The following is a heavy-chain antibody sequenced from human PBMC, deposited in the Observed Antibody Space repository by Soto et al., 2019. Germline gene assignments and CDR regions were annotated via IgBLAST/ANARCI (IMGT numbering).Heavy chain of an antibody. J-gene: IGHJ4*02. D-gene: IGHD5-12*01. V-gene: IGHV4-59*01. Sequence: QVQLQESGPGLVKPSETLSLTCTVSGGSINSDYWSWIRQPPGKGLEWIGCIFYSGYTKHDPPLKSRVTISVDTSKNQFSLTLSSVTAADTAVYYCARGVATNEFDSWGQGTLVTVSS. CDR1: GGSINSDY. CDR3: ARGVATNEFDS. CDR2: IFYSGYT.